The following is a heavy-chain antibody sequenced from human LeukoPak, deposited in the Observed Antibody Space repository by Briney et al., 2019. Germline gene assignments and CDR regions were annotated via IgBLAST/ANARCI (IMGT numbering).Heavy chain of an antibody. CDR2: ISGSGGST. Sequence: GGSLRLSCAAPGFTFSSYAMSWVRQAPGKGLEWVSAISGSGGSTYYADSVKGRFTISRDNSKNTLYLQMNSLRAEDTAVYYCAKGSAVAGTGWFDPWGQGTLVTVSS. CDR3: AKGSAVAGTGWFDP. D-gene: IGHD6-19*01. J-gene: IGHJ5*02. V-gene: IGHV3-23*01. CDR1: GFTFSSYA.